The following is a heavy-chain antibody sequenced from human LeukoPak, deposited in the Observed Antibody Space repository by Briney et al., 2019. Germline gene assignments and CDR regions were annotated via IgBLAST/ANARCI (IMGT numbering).Heavy chain of an antibody. Sequence: PGGSLRLSCAASGFTFSSYWMHWVRQAPGKGLVWVSRINTDGSSTTYTIYADSVKGRFTISRDNSKNTLYLQMNSLRAEDTAVYYCAKDGYSSGWSLYYFDYWGQGTLVTVSS. CDR1: GFTFSSYW. D-gene: IGHD6-19*01. V-gene: IGHV3-74*01. CDR3: AKDGYSSGWSLYYFDY. CDR2: INTDGSSTTYT. J-gene: IGHJ4*02.